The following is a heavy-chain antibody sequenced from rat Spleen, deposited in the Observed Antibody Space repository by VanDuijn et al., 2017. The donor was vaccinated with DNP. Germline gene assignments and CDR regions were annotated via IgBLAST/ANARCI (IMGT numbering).Heavy chain of an antibody. CDR2: ITSSGGGT. Sequence: EVQLVESGGGLVQPGRSLKLSCAASGFSFRNYYMAWVRQTPKKGLEWVASITSSGGGTSYRDSVRGRFTISRDNAKTTLYLQMDSLRSDDTANYYCTTDFERGYWGQGVMVTVSS. J-gene: IGHJ2*01. CDR1: GFSFRNYY. V-gene: IGHV5-27*01. D-gene: IGHD1-11*01. CDR3: TTDFERGY.